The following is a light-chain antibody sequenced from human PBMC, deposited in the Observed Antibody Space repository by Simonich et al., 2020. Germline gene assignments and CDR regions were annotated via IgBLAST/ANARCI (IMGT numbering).Light chain of an antibody. CDR3: SSYTSSSTLEDWV. V-gene: IGLV2-14*03. J-gene: IGLJ3*02. Sequence: QSALTQPASVSGSPGQSITISCTGTSSDVGGYNYVSWYQQHPGKAPKLMFYDVSKRPSGVSNRFSGSKSGNTASLTISGLQAEDEADYYCSSYTSSSTLEDWVFGGGTKLTVL. CDR1: SSDVGGYNY. CDR2: DVS.